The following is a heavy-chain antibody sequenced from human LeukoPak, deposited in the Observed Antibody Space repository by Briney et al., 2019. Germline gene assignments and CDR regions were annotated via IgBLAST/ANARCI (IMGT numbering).Heavy chain of an antibody. CDR1: GFTVSSNY. CDR3: AKDSGWLRYYFDY. V-gene: IGHV3-66*02. Sequence: GGSLRLSCAASGFTVSSNYMTWVRQAPGRGLEWVSVLASGGSTYYADSVKGRFTISRDNSKNTLYLQMNSLRAEDTAVYYCAKDSGWLRYYFDYWGQGTLVTVSS. D-gene: IGHD5-12*01. J-gene: IGHJ4*02. CDR2: LASGGST.